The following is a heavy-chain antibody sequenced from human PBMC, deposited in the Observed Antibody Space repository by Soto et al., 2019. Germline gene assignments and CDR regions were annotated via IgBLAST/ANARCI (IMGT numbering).Heavy chain of an antibody. CDR1: GFTFGYYW. CDR3: GRDSGNGPGTPGNHYLDY. Sequence: EVQLVESGGGLVQPGGSLRLSCAASGFTFGYYWMSWVRQAPGKGLEWLATKKLDASEKKYVDSVKGRFTLSRDNAKNPRNLQRDSWRARATLFYTCGRDSGNGPGTPGNHYLDYGAMEPWSPSPQ. V-gene: IGHV3-7*01. J-gene: IGHJ4*01. CDR2: KKLDASEK. D-gene: IGHD3-10*01.